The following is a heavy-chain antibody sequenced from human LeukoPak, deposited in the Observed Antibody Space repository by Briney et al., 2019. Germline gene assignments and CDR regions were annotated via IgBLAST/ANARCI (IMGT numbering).Heavy chain of an antibody. CDR2: ISGSGGST. J-gene: IGHJ4*02. CDR1: GFTFSSYA. V-gene: IGHV3-23*01. CDR3: AKDAYYYDSSGSTY. D-gene: IGHD3-22*01. Sequence: GGSLRLPCAASGFTFSSYAMSWVRQAPGKGLEWVSAISGSGGSTYYADSVKGRFTISRDNSKNTLYLQMNSLRAEDTAVYYCAKDAYYYDSSGSTYWGQGTLVTVSS.